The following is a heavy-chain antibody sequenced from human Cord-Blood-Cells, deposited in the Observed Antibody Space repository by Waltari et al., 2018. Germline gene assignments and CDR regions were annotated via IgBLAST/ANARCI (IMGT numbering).Heavy chain of an antibody. Sequence: QLQLQESGPGLVKPSETLSLTCTVSGGSISSSSYYWGWIRQPPGKGLEWIGSIYYSGNTYYNPSLKSRVTISVDTSKNQFSLKLSSVTAADTAVYYCARIWSCSGGSCYSYFDYWGQGTLVTVSS. CDR1: GGSISSSSYY. CDR2: IYYSGNT. V-gene: IGHV4-39*01. J-gene: IGHJ4*02. CDR3: ARIWSCSGGSCYSYFDY. D-gene: IGHD2-15*01.